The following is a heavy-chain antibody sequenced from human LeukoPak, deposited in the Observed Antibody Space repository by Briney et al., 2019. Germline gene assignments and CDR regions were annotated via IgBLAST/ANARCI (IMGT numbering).Heavy chain of an antibody. CDR1: GGTFSSYA. CDR2: IIPIFGTA. J-gene: IGHJ4*02. V-gene: IGHV1-69*13. CDR3: AQKQYCSSTSCNRYFDY. D-gene: IGHD2-2*01. Sequence: RASVKVSCKASGGTFSSYAISWVRQAPGQGLEWMGGIIPIFGTANYAQKFQGRVTITADESTSTAYMELSSLGSEDTAVYYCAQKQYCSSTSCNRYFDYWGQGTLVTVSS.